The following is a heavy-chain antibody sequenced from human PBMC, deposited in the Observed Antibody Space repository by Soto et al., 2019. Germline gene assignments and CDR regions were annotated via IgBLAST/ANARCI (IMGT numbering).Heavy chain of an antibody. D-gene: IGHD6-13*01. CDR2: INPSGGIT. CDR3: ASSPAFSSSWYGIPPDPSHGMDV. CDR1: GYTFTSFY. J-gene: IGHJ6*02. V-gene: IGHV1-46*01. Sequence: QMQLVQSGAEVKRPGASVRVSCKSSGYTFTSFYIHWVRQAPGQGLEWMGIINPSGGITNFAQRFQRRVTMTREMSTNTHYMELSSLKSDDTAVYYCASSPAFSSSWYGIPPDPSHGMDVWGQGTTVTVS.